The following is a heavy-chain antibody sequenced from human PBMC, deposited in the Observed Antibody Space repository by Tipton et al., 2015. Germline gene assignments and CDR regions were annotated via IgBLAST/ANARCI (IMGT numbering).Heavy chain of an antibody. Sequence: GLVKPSETLSLTCTLSGDSIRNYYWSWIRQPAGEGLEWIGRMYISGSKNVNPSLRGRVTMSFDTSKKGFSLKLKSGTAADTAVYYCARGGVSPRSGWFDPWGQGTLVIVSS. J-gene: IGHJ5*02. D-gene: IGHD1-26*01. CDR2: MYISGSK. CDR1: GDSIRNYY. CDR3: ARGGVSPRSGWFDP. V-gene: IGHV4-4*07.